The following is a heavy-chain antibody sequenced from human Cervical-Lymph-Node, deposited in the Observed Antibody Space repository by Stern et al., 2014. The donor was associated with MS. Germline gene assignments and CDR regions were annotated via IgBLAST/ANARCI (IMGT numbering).Heavy chain of an antibody. V-gene: IGHV3-23*04. J-gene: IGHJ4*02. CDR2: ISGSGGST. CDR3: VKERFDSSGYSIVGFDY. CDR1: GFTFSNYA. D-gene: IGHD3-22*01. Sequence: EVQLVESGGGLVQPGGSLRLSCAASGFTFSNYAITWVRQAPGKGLEWVSAISGSGGSTYYADSVKGRFTISRDNSKNTVYLQMSSLSAEDTAIYYCVKERFDSSGYSIVGFDYWGQGTLVTVSS.